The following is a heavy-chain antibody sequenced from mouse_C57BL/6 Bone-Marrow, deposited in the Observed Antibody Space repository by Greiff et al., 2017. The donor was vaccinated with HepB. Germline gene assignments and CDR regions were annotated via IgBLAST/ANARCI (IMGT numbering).Heavy chain of an antibody. Sequence: QVQLQQSGAELVRPGTSVKVSCKASGYAFTNYLIEWVKQRPGQGLEWIGVINPGSGGTNYNEKFKGKATLTADKSSSTAYMQLSSLTSEDSAVYFCARKDYGNYPMDYWGQGTSVTVSS. J-gene: IGHJ4*01. V-gene: IGHV1-54*01. D-gene: IGHD2-1*01. CDR2: INPGSGGT. CDR3: ARKDYGNYPMDY. CDR1: GYAFTNYL.